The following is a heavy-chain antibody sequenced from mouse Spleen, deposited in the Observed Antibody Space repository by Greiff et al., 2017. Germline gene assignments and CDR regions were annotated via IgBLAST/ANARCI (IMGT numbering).Heavy chain of an antibody. CDR3: TTGGKSFAY. D-gene: IGHD1-1*02. CDR2: IDPENGDT. V-gene: IGHV14-4*01. J-gene: IGHJ3*01. CDR1: GFNIKDDY. Sequence: EVQLQQSGAELVRPGASVKLSCTASGFNIKDDYMHWVKQRPEQGLEWIGWIDPENGDTEYASKFQGKATITADTSSNTAYLQLSSLTSEDTAVYYCTTGGKSFAYWGQGTLVTVSA.